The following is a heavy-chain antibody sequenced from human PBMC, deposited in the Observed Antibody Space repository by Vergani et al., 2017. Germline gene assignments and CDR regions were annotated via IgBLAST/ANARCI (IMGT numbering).Heavy chain of an antibody. CDR3: AREVGDYYDSRVLDY. CDR1: GYSISSGYY. V-gene: IGHV4-38-2*02. J-gene: IGHJ4*02. Sequence: QVQLQESGPGLVKPSETLSLTCAVSGYSISSGYYWGWIRQPPGKGLEWIGYIYYSGSTNYNPSLKSRVTISVDTSKNQFSLKLSSVTAADTAVYYCAREVGDYYDSRVLDYWGQGTLVTVSS. D-gene: IGHD3-22*01. CDR2: IYYSGST.